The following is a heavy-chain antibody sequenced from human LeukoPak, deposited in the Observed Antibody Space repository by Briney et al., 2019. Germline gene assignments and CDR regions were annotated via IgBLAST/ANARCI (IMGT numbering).Heavy chain of an antibody. Sequence: GGSLRLSCAASGITLSSYWMHWVRQVPGKGLMWVSRINRDGSRTDYADSVKGRLTISRDNSKNTLYLQMNSLRAEDTAVYYCASPVGATTVRAFDIWGQGTMVTVSS. V-gene: IGHV3-74*01. J-gene: IGHJ3*02. CDR3: ASPVGATTVRAFDI. CDR1: GITLSSYW. CDR2: INRDGSRT. D-gene: IGHD1-26*01.